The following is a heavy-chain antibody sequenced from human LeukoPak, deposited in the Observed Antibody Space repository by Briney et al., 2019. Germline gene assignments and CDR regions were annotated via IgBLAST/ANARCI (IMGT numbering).Heavy chain of an antibody. Sequence: SQTLSLTCTVSGGSISSGDYYRSWIRQPPGKGLEWIGYIYYSGSTYYNPSLKSRVTISVDTSKNQFSLKLSSVTAADTAVYYCARDGGYSYGLNWYFDLWGRGTLVTVSS. J-gene: IGHJ2*01. CDR2: IYYSGST. CDR3: ARDGGYSYGLNWYFDL. V-gene: IGHV4-30-4*01. D-gene: IGHD5-18*01. CDR1: GGSISSGDYY.